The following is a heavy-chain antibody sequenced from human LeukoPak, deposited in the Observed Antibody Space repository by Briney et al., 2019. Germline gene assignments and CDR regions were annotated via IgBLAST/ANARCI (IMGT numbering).Heavy chain of an antibody. D-gene: IGHD6-19*01. J-gene: IGHJ5*02. CDR2: INPNSGDT. V-gene: IGHV1-2*02. Sequence: ASVKASSKASGYTLTGYYIHWVRQAPGRGREWMGWINPNSGDTTSATRFQGRVTMTRDTSLNTAYMELSRLTSDDTAVDYCARVPGYSSDKRSLSWFDPWGQGSLVTVSS. CDR3: ARVPGYSSDKRSLSWFDP. CDR1: GYTLTGYY.